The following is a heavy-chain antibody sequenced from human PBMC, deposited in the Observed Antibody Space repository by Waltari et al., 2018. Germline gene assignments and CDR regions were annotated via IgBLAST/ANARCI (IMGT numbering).Heavy chain of an antibody. CDR1: GFTFSSSA. J-gene: IGHJ4*02. CDR3: AKDITMVRGVITD. D-gene: IGHD3-10*01. CDR2: ISGSGGST. V-gene: IGHV3-23*01. Sequence: EVQLLESGGGLVQPGGSLSLSCAASGFTFSSSAMSWVRQAPGKGLEWVSAISGSGGSTYYADSVKGRFTISRDNSKNTLYLQMNSLRAEDTAVYYCAKDITMVRGVITDWGQGTLVTVSS.